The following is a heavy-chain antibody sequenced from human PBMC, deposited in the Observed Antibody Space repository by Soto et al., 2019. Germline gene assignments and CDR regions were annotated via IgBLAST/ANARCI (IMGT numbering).Heavy chain of an antibody. CDR1: GYTFTGYY. V-gene: IGHV1-2*04. Sequence: ASVTVSCKASGYTFTGYYMHWVRQAPGQGLAGMGWINPNSGGTNYAQKFQGWVTLTRDTSISTAYLELSRLRSDDTAVYYCARDVTDYYDSTPKGAFDIWGQGTMVTVSS. J-gene: IGHJ3*02. CDR2: INPNSGGT. CDR3: ARDVTDYYDSTPKGAFDI. D-gene: IGHD3-22*01.